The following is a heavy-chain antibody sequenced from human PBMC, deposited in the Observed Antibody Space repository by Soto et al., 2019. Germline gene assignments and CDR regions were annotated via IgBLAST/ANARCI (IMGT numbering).Heavy chain of an antibody. CDR1: GFTFSNAW. CDR3: TTVFPNCSSTSCYQGGSGKTTVTTTRGVWYFDL. V-gene: IGHV3-15*01. CDR2: IKSKTDGGTT. J-gene: IGHJ2*01. Sequence: EVQLVESGGGLVKPGGSLRLSCAASGFTFSNAWMSWVRQAPGKGLEWVGRIKSKTDGGTTDYAAPVKGRFTISRDDSKNTLYLQMNSLKTEDTAVYYCTTVFPNCSSTSCYQGGSGKTTVTTTRGVWYFDLWGRGTLVTVSS. D-gene: IGHD2-2*01.